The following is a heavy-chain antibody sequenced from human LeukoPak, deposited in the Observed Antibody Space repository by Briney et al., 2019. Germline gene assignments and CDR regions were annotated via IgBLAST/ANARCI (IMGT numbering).Heavy chain of an antibody. CDR1: GGSISGYY. J-gene: IGHJ5*02. Sequence: SETLSLTCTVSGGSISGYYWSWIRQPPGQGLEWIAYIHSNGYTNYNPSLKSRVTISVDTSKNQFSLKVTSETAADTAMYYCTKREGSMSGSYDYFDPWGQGTLVTVS. CDR3: TKREGSMSGSYDYFDP. V-gene: IGHV4-4*09. CDR2: IHSNGYT. D-gene: IGHD1-26*01.